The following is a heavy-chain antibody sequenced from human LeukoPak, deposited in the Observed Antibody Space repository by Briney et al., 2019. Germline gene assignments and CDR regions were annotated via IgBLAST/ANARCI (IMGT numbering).Heavy chain of an antibody. J-gene: IGHJ4*02. V-gene: IGHV3-7*01. D-gene: IGHD6-19*01. CDR3: ASLYSSGWYY. CDR1: GLTFSSYG. CDR2: IKQDGSEK. Sequence: GGSLRLSCAASGLTFSSYGMSWVRQAPGKGLEWVANIKQDGSEKYYVDSVKGRFTISRDNAKNSLHLQMNSLRAEDTAVYYCASLYSSGWYYWGQGTLVTVSS.